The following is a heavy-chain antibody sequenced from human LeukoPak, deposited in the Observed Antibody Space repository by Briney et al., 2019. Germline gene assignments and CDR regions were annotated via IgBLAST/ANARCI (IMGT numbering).Heavy chain of an antibody. CDR1: GFTFSSYA. Sequence: GGSLRLSCAAYGFTFSSYAMHWVRQAPGKGLEWVSVIYSGGGTYYLDSVKGRFTIYRDNSKNTLYLQMNSLRAEDTAVYHCARSAYKGGFDPWGQGTLVTVSS. CDR2: IYSGGGT. D-gene: IGHD1-14*01. J-gene: IGHJ5*02. V-gene: IGHV3-66*01. CDR3: ARSAYKGGFDP.